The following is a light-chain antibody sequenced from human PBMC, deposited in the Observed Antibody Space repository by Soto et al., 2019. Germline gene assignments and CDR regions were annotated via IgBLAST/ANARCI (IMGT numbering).Light chain of an antibody. V-gene: IGLV2-14*01. J-gene: IGLJ1*01. CDR2: EVS. CDR1: SSDGGGYNY. CDR3: SSYTSSSTLLYV. Sequence: QSALTQPASVSGSPGQSITISCTGTSSDGGGYNYVSWHQQHPGKAPKLMIYEVSNRPSGVSNRFSGSKSGNTASLTISGLQAEDEADYSCSSYTSSSTLLYVFGTGTKVPVL.